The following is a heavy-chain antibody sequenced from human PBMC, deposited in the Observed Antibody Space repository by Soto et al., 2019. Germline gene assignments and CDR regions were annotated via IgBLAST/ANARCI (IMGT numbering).Heavy chain of an antibody. CDR3: ARVSGSARKWFGDSDY. D-gene: IGHD3-10*01. J-gene: IGHJ4*02. CDR1: GGSIRNDNFY. V-gene: IGHV4-30-4*08. Sequence: SETLSLTCTVSGGSIRNDNFYWSYLRQHPGKGLEWIGYISYSGYTYYNPSLKSRVIISVDRSNNQFSLKLSSVTAADTAVYYCARVSGSARKWFGDSDYWGQGTLVTVSS. CDR2: ISYSGYT.